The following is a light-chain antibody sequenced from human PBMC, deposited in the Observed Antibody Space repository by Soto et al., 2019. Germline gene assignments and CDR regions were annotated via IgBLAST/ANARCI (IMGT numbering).Light chain of an antibody. J-gene: IGKJ2*01. CDR3: LQHYNFPYT. Sequence: AIPMTQSPSSLSASVGDRVTVTCRASQGIGNDLGWYQQRPGKAPKLLIYTSSNLQSGVPSRFSGSGSGTVFTLTISSLQPEDFATYYCLQHYNFPYTFGQGTKLEIK. CDR2: TSS. CDR1: QGIGND. V-gene: IGKV1-6*01.